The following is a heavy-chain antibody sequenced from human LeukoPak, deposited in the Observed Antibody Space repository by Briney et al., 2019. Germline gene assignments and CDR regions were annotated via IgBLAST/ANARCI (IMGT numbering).Heavy chain of an antibody. Sequence: SETLSLTCTVSGASIGSSSYYRGWIRQPPGKGLELIGRMSYSGSTYYNPSLKSRVTISVDTSKNQFSLRLGSVTAADTAVYYCAAGSQSTALIKWGQGTLVTVSS. V-gene: IGHV4-39*07. CDR1: GASIGSSSYY. D-gene: IGHD5-18*01. CDR3: AAGSQSTALIK. CDR2: MSYSGST. J-gene: IGHJ4*02.